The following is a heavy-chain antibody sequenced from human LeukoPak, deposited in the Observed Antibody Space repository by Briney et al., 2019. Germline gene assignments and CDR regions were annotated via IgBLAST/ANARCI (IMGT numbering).Heavy chain of an antibody. CDR3: ATDRKRYPLAFDI. D-gene: IGHD3-9*01. V-gene: IGHV4-59*01. CDR1: GGSISSYY. J-gene: IGHJ3*02. Sequence: SETLSLTCTVSGGSISSYYWSWIRQPPGKGLEWIGYIYYSGSTNYNPSLKSRVTISVDTSKNQFSLKLSSVTAADTAVYYCATDRKRYPLAFDIWGQGTMVTVSS. CDR2: IYYSGST.